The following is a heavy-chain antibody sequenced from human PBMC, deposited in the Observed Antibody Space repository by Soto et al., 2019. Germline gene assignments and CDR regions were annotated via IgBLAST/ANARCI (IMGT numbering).Heavy chain of an antibody. CDR2: ITRSGST. Sequence: SETLSLTCAVYGGSFDNYYWTWIRQPPGKGLEWIGEITRSGSTNYNPSLESRLTLSVDTSKNQFSLTLNSVTAADTAFYYCERRSSREPIAYGGQGARVTVPS. CDR1: GGSFDNYY. D-gene: IGHD1-26*01. J-gene: IGHJ4*02. V-gene: IGHV4-34*01. CDR3: ERRSSREPIAY.